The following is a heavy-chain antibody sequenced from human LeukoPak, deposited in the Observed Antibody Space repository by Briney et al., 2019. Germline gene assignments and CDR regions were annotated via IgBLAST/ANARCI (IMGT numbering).Heavy chain of an antibody. CDR2: IIPIFGPA. V-gene: IGHV1-69*06. CDR1: GGTFSSYA. J-gene: IGHJ6*04. Sequence: GASVNFSCKASGGTFSSYAISWVRHAPGQGLEWIGGIIPIFGPANYAQKFQGRVTITADKSTSTAYMELSSLRSEDTAVYYCASVLRGYCSGGSCYPYYYYYYGMDVWGKGTTVTVSS. CDR3: ASVLRGYCSGGSCYPYYYYYYGMDV. D-gene: IGHD2-15*01.